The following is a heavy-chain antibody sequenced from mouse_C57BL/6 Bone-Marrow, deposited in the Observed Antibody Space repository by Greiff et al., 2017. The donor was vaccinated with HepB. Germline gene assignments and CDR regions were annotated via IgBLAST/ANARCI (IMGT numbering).Heavy chain of an antibody. D-gene: IGHD2-4*01. CDR1: GFSFSSDA. V-gene: IGHV5-4*01. Sequence: EVHLVESGRGLVKPGGSLKLSCAASGFSFSSDAMSWVRQTTEKRLEWVATISDGASYNYYPHNVKGRFTISRYNAKNNLYLQMSLLKSEDTAMYYCAKDRDDYVYFDYWGQGTTLTVSA. CDR3: AKDRDDYVYFDY. J-gene: IGHJ2*01. CDR2: ISDGASYN.